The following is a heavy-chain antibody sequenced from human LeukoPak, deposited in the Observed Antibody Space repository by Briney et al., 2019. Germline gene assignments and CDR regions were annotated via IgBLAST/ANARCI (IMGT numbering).Heavy chain of an antibody. CDR3: NTMKVESLAAFDI. J-gene: IGHJ3*02. D-gene: IGHD1-1*01. CDR1: GGSISNSHYY. Sequence: SETLSLTCTVSGGSISNSHYYWSWIRQPPGKGLEWIGSVYYSGGTYYNPSLKSRVTISIDRSKNQFSLKVDSVTAADTAVYYCNTMKVESLAAFDIWGQGTMVTVSS. V-gene: IGHV4-39*07. CDR2: VYYSGGT.